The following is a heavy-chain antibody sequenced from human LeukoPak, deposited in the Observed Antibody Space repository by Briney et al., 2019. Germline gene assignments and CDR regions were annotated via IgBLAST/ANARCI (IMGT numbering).Heavy chain of an antibody. CDR3: AGGGGDSSGYSGY. J-gene: IGHJ4*02. CDR1: GGSISSSSYY. Sequence: PSETLSLTCTVSGGSISSSSYYWGWIRQPPGKGLEWIGSIYYSGSTYYNPSLKSRVTISVGTSKNQFSLKLSSVTAADTAVYYCAGGGGDSSGYSGYWGQGTLVTVSS. CDR2: IYYSGST. D-gene: IGHD3-22*01. V-gene: IGHV4-39*07.